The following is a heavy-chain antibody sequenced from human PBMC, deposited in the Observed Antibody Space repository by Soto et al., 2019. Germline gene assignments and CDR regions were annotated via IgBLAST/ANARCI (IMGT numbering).Heavy chain of an antibody. CDR3: ARTYYYNTGTYWFDP. CDR1: GYTFTTYD. D-gene: IGHD3-10*01. Sequence: QVQLVQSGAEVKKPGASVRVSCKASGYTFTTYDINWVRQAPGHGIEWMGWMNPNNGNTGSAQKFQGRITMTRNTSTNTAYMELNSLRSEDTAVYYCARTYYYNTGTYWFDPWGQGTLVTVSS. CDR2: MNPNNGNT. V-gene: IGHV1-8*01. J-gene: IGHJ5*02.